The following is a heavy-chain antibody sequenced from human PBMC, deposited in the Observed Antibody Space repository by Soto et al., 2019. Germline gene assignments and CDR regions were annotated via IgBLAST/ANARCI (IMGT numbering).Heavy chain of an antibody. CDR1: GFAVSSYA. CDR3: AKRRIFRRPTDLSPTYDRPSYGMEV. Sequence: EVQLLESGGGLVQPGGSLRLSCAASGFAVSSYAMSWVRQSPGKGLEWVSDISGSGGSTYNADSVKGRFTISRDNSKNTLYLQMTSLRDKEQAVYYCAKRRIFRRPTDLSPTYDRPSYGMEVWVEGTTDTVSS. V-gene: IGHV3-23*01. D-gene: IGHD2-15*01. J-gene: IGHJ6*04. CDR2: ISGSGGST.